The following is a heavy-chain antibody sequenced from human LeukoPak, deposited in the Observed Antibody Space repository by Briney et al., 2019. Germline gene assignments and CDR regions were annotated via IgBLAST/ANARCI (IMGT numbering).Heavy chain of an antibody. Sequence: SETLSLTCTVSGGSINSDNYYWGWIRQPPGKGLEWIGSIYYSGSAYYNPSLKSRVSISVGTSKNQFSLKLRSVTAADTAVYYCASPMAWAHNRRDSDYWGLGTLVTVSS. CDR2: IYYSGSA. V-gene: IGHV4-39*07. J-gene: IGHJ4*02. CDR1: GGSINSDNYY. CDR3: ASPMAWAHNRRDSDY. D-gene: IGHD5-24*01.